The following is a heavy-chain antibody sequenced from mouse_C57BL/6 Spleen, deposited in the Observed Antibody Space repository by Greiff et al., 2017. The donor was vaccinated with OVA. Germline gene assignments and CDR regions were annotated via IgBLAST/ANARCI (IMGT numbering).Heavy chain of an antibody. Sequence: EVKLMESGGGLVKPGGSLKLSCAASGFTFSSYAMSWVRQTPEKRLEWVATISDGGSYTYYPDNVKGRFTISRDNAKNNLYLQMSHLKSEDTAMYYCARDTGRNYFDYWGQGTTLTVSS. CDR3: ARDTGRNYFDY. J-gene: IGHJ2*01. D-gene: IGHD1-1*01. V-gene: IGHV5-4*01. CDR1: GFTFSSYA. CDR2: ISDGGSYT.